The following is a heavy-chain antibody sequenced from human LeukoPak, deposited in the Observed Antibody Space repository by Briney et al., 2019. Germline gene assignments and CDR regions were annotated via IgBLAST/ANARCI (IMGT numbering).Heavy chain of an antibody. J-gene: IGHJ4*02. CDR3: ARERAQHQNIVVVPAAIDY. D-gene: IGHD2-2*01. Sequence: SQTLSLTCAISGDSVSSNSAAWNWIRQSPSRGLEWLGRTYYRSKWYNDYAVSVKSRITINPDTSKNQFSLQLNSVTPEDTAVYYSARERAQHQNIVVVPAAIDYWGQGTLVTVSS. V-gene: IGHV6-1*01. CDR1: GDSVSSNSAA. CDR2: TYYRSKWYN.